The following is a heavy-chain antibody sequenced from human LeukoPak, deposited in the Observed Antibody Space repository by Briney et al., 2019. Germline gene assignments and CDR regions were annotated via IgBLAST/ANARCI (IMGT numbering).Heavy chain of an antibody. CDR1: GYTFTSYY. V-gene: IGHV1-46*01. J-gene: IGHJ3*02. CDR3: ARGGFNYNILTGAFDI. CDR2: INPSGGST. Sequence: ASVKVSCKASGYTFTSYYMHWVRQAPGQGLEWMGIINPSGGSTNYAQKFQGRVTMTRDTSTSTVYMDLSSLRSEHTAVYYCARGGFNYNILTGAFDIWGQGTMVTVSS. D-gene: IGHD3-9*01.